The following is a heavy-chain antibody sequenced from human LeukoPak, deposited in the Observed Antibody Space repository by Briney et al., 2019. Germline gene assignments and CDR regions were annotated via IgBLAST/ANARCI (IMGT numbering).Heavy chain of an antibody. CDR2: IYYSGST. D-gene: IGHD3-10*01. Sequence: PSETLSLTCTVSGGSISSYYWSWIRQPPGKGLEWIGYIYYSGSTNYNPSLKSRVTISVDTSKNQFSLKLSSVTAADTAVYYCARDFQFGWFDPWGQGTLVTVSS. CDR3: ARDFQFGWFDP. J-gene: IGHJ5*02. V-gene: IGHV4-59*01. CDR1: GGSISSYY.